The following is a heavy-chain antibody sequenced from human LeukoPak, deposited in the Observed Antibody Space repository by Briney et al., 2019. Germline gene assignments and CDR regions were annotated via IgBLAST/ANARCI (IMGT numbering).Heavy chain of an antibody. CDR1: GGSISSYY. V-gene: IGHV4-59*12. CDR3: ATETRGPYYYDSSGYHDAFDI. J-gene: IGHJ3*02. D-gene: IGHD3-22*01. CDR2: IYYSGST. Sequence: SETLSLTCTVSGGSISSYYWSWIRQPPGKGLEWIGYIYYSGSTNYNPSLKSRVTISVDTSKNQFSLKLSSVTAADTAVYYCATETRGPYYYDSSGYHDAFDIWGQGTMVTVSS.